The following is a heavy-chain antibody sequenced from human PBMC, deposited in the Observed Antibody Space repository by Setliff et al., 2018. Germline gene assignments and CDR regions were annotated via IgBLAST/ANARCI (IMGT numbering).Heavy chain of an antibody. D-gene: IGHD3-3*01. CDR1: GYSFTTHY. Sequence: ASVKVSCKTFGYSFTTHYIHWVRQAPGQGLEWMGWIAPYTGKTDYAQKFQGRVTMTTDTSTSTAYLELRSLRYDDTAVYYCARAPRLEWILPTFDYWGQGTPVTVSS. CDR2: IAPYTGKT. CDR3: ARAPRLEWILPTFDY. V-gene: IGHV1-18*04. J-gene: IGHJ4*02.